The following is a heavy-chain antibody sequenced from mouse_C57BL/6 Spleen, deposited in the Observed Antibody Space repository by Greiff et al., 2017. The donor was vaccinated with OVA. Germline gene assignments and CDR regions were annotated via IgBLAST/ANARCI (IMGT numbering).Heavy chain of an antibody. V-gene: IGHV5-4*01. CDR3: ARDLYYGSSYWYFDV. CDR1: GFTFSSYA. CDR2: ISDGGSYT. D-gene: IGHD1-1*01. J-gene: IGHJ1*03. Sequence: EVMLVESGGGLVKPGGSLKLSCAASGFTFSSYAMSWVRQTPEKRLEWVATISDGGSYTYYPDNVKGRFTISRDNAKNNLYLQMSHLKSEETAMYYCARDLYYGSSYWYFDVWGTGTTVTVSS.